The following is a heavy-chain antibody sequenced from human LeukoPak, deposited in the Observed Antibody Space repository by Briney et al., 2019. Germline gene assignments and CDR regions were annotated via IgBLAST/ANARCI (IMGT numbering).Heavy chain of an antibody. CDR2: ISYDGSNK. J-gene: IGHJ3*02. CDR3: ASDYYDSSGYQPPNAFDI. Sequence: PGGSLRLSCAASGSTFSSHGMHWVRQAPGKGLEWVAVISYDGSNKYYADSVKGRFTISRDNSKNTLYLQMNSLRAEDTAVYYCASDYYDSSGYQPPNAFDIWGQGTMVTVSS. D-gene: IGHD3-22*01. CDR1: GSTFSSHG. V-gene: IGHV3-30*03.